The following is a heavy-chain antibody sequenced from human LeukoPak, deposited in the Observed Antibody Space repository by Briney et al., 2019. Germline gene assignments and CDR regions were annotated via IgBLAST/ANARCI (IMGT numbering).Heavy chain of an antibody. CDR2: IPYDGSNK. D-gene: IGHD1-14*01. Sequence: EGSLRLSCAASGFTFSSYAMHWVRQAPGKGLEWVAVIPYDGSNKYYADSVKGRFTISRDNSKNTLYLQMNSLRAEDTAVYYCARSEFNYFDYWGQGTLVTVSS. CDR1: GFTFSSYA. J-gene: IGHJ4*02. V-gene: IGHV3-30-3*01. CDR3: ARSEFNYFDY.